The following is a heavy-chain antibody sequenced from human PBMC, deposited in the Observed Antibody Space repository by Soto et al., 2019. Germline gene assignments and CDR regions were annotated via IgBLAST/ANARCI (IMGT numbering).Heavy chain of an antibody. Sequence: PGGSLRFSCAASGFTFNNYGMTWVRQAPGKGLEWVSGISSSGDTTYYADSVKGRLTISRDNSKNTLYLQMTSLRAEDTAVYYCASEYGSGSYGYYYGMDVWGQGTTVTVSS. D-gene: IGHD3-10*01. CDR1: GFTFNNYG. V-gene: IGHV3-23*01. CDR3: ASEYGSGSYGYYYGMDV. CDR2: ISSSGDTT. J-gene: IGHJ6*02.